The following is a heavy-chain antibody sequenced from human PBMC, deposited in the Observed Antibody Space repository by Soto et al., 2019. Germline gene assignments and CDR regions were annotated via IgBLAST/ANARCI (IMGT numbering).Heavy chain of an antibody. CDR1: GGSFSGHF. D-gene: IGHD3-10*02. J-gene: IGHJ5*02. Sequence: SETLSLTCAVYGGSFSGHFWSWIRQSPGKGLEWIGEINQGGRTNCNPSLKSRVTMSLDTSNNQFSLNLTSVTAADTPIYYCARSQMLFRWFGPWGQGTPVTVSS. CDR3: ARSQMLFRWFGP. CDR2: INQGGRT. V-gene: IGHV4-34*01.